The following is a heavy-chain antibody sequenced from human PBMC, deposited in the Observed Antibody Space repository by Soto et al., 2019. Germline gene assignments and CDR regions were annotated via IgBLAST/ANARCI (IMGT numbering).Heavy chain of an antibody. J-gene: IGHJ6*03. CDR1: GFTFSDYY. CDR3: ARGVSAYDFWSGHYYYMDV. V-gene: IGHV3-11*01. D-gene: IGHD3-3*01. CDR2: ISSSGSTI. Sequence: GGSLRLSCAASGFTFSDYYMSWIRQAPGKELEWVSYISSSGSTIYYADSVKGRFTISRDNAKNSLYLQMNSLRAEDTAVYYCARGVSAYDFWSGHYYYMDVWGKGTTVTVSS.